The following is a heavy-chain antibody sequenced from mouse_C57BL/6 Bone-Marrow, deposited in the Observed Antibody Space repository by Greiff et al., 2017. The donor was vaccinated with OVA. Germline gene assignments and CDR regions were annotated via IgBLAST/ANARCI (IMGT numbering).Heavy chain of an antibody. CDR1: GYTFTSYW. D-gene: IGHD1-1*01. J-gene: IGHJ1*03. CDR3: ASYGSGWYFDV. Sequence: QVQLQQPGAELVMPGASVKLSCKASGYTFTSYWMHWVKQRPGQGLEWIGEIDPSDSYTNYNQKFKGKSTLTVDKSSSTAYMQLSSLTSEDSAVYYCASYGSGWYFDVWGTGTTVTVSS. V-gene: IGHV1-69*01. CDR2: IDPSDSYT.